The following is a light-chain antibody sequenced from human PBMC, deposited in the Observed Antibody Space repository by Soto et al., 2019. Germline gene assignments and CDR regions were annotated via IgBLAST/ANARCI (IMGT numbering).Light chain of an antibody. J-gene: IGLJ1*01. Sequence: QSVLTQPPSVSGSPGQSVTISCTGTSSDVGSYNRVSWYQQPPGTAPKLTIYEVSNRPSGVPDRFSGSKSGNMASLTISGLQAEDEADYYCSSYTSSSTYVFGTGTKVTV. V-gene: IGLV2-18*02. CDR3: SSYTSSSTYV. CDR2: EVS. CDR1: SSDVGSYNR.